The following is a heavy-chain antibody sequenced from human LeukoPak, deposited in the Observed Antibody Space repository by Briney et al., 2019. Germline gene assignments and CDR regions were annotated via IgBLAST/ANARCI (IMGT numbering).Heavy chain of an antibody. D-gene: IGHD6-13*01. Sequence: GGSLRPSCEASGFTLRSYAMHWVRQAPGKGLEWVAVFSYDGSNKFYADSVRGRFTISRDQYQNTLYLQMNSLTAEDTAVYYCAREEGAAAGSGGFDIWGQGTMVTVSS. CDR2: FSYDGSNK. CDR1: GFTLRSYA. J-gene: IGHJ3*02. CDR3: AREEGAAAGSGGFDI. V-gene: IGHV3-30-3*01.